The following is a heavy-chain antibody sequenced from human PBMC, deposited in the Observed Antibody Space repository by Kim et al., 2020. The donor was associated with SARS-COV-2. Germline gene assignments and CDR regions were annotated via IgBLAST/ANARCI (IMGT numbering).Heavy chain of an antibody. CDR1: GGSVSSGSYY. V-gene: IGHV4-61*01. CDR2: IYYSGST. Sequence: SETMSLTCTVSGGSVSSGSYYWSWIRQPPGKGLEWIGYIYYSGSTNYNPSLKSRVTISVDTSKNQFSLKLSSVTAADTAVYYCARVSGVLGYCSGGSCYSWDYWGQGTLVTVSS. J-gene: IGHJ4*02. D-gene: IGHD2-15*01. CDR3: ARVSGVLGYCSGGSCYSWDY.